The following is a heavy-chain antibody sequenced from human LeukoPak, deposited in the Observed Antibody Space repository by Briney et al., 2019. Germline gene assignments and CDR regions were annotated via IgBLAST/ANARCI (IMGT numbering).Heavy chain of an antibody. J-gene: IGHJ4*02. CDR3: ASFLMVRGVIITGD. Sequence: SETLSLTCTVSGDSITRSGFYWSWLRQPPGKGLEWIGYIYYSGSTNYNPSLKSRVTISVDTSKNQFSLKLSSVTAADTAVYYCASFLMVRGVIITGDWGQGTLVTVSS. CDR1: GDSITRSGFY. D-gene: IGHD3-10*01. V-gene: IGHV4-61*05. CDR2: IYYSGST.